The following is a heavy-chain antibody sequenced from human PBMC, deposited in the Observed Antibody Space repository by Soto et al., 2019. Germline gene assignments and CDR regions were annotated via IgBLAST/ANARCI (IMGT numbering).Heavy chain of an antibody. V-gene: IGHV3-23*01. CDR2: ISGSGGTT. D-gene: IGHD3-10*01. CDR3: AKDRHYGSGTYSDSYLDY. CDR1: GFTFNSYA. J-gene: IGHJ4*02. Sequence: EVQLLESGGGLVQPGGSLRLSCGGSGFTFNSYAMTWVRQAPGKGLEWVSAISGSGGTTYYANSVKGRFTISRDQSNDTLYLQMNSRIAEDTAIYYCAKDRHYGSGTYSDSYLDYWGQGTLVTVSS.